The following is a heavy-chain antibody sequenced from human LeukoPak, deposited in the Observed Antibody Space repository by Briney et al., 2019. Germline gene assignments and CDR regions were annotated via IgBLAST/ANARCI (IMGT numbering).Heavy chain of an antibody. CDR1: GGSISSGSYY. CDR2: IYTSGST. V-gene: IGHV4-61*02. Sequence: SETLSLTCTVSGGSISSGSYYWSWIRQPAGKGLEWFGRIYTSGSTNYNPSLKSRFTISVDTSKNQFSLKLSSVTAADTAVYYCASLLSIAARPGYYYYMDVWGKGTTVTVSS. D-gene: IGHD6-6*01. CDR3: ASLLSIAARPGYYYYMDV. J-gene: IGHJ6*03.